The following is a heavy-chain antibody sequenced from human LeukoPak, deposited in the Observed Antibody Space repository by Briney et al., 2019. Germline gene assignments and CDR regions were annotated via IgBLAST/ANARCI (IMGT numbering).Heavy chain of an antibody. Sequence: SETLSLTCTVSGGSISSGGYYWSWIRQHPGKGLEWIGYIYYSGSIYYNPSLKSRVTISVDTSKNQFSLKLSSVTAADTAVYYCARVFSGSYSNDAFDIWGQGTMVTVSS. CDR3: ARVFSGSYSNDAFDI. J-gene: IGHJ3*02. V-gene: IGHV4-31*03. CDR2: IYYSGSI. CDR1: GGSISSGGYY. D-gene: IGHD1-26*01.